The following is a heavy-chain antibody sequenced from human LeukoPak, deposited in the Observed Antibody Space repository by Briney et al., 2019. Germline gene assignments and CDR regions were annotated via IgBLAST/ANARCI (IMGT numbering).Heavy chain of an antibody. CDR3: ARDSGAAANRYYYYGMDV. Sequence: ASVKVSCKASGYTFTSYGISWVRQAPGQGLEWMGWISAYNGNTNYAQKLQGRATMTTDTSTSTAYMELRSLRSDDTAVYYCARDSGAAANRYYYYGMDVWGQGTTVTVSS. CDR1: GYTFTSYG. V-gene: IGHV1-18*01. J-gene: IGHJ6*02. CDR2: ISAYNGNT. D-gene: IGHD6-25*01.